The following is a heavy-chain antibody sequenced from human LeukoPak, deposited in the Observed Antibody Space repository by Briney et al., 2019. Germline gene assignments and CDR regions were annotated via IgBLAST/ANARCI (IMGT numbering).Heavy chain of an antibody. CDR2: IWYDGSNK. D-gene: IGHD3-10*01. CDR1: GFTFSSYG. Sequence: GGSLRLSCAASGFTFSSYGMHWVRQAPGKGLEWVAVIWYDGSNKYYADSVKGRFTISRDNSKNTLYLQMNSLRAEDTAVYYCARESSRYYYSMDVWGQGTTVTVSS. J-gene: IGHJ6*02. CDR3: ARESSRYYYSMDV. V-gene: IGHV3-33*01.